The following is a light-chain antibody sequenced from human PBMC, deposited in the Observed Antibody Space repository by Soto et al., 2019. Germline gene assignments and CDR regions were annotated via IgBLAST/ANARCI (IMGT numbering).Light chain of an antibody. CDR3: TEYESPQV. CDR2: DAS. Sequence: DIQMTQSPSSLSASVGDRVTITCQASQDIGNNLNWYQQKPGKAPNLLIYDASNLEAGVPSRFRGSGSEKRFVVKICGLPWEEIAMYYCTEYESPQVVGQGTRLEIK. V-gene: IGKV1-33*01. J-gene: IGKJ5*01. CDR1: QDIGNN.